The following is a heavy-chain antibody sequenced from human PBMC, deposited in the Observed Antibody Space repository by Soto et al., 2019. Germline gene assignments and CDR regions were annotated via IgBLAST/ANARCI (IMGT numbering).Heavy chain of an antibody. CDR2: IYYSGST. CDR3: ARAGTAAVNDYFDY. V-gene: IGHV4-39*07. J-gene: IGHJ4*02. Sequence: SETLSLTCTVSGGSISSSSYYWGWIRQPPGKGLEWIGSIYYSGSTYYNPSLKSRVTISVDTSKNQFSLKLSSVTAADTAVYYCARAGTAAVNDYFDYWGQGTLVTVSS. CDR1: GGSISSSSYY. D-gene: IGHD6-13*01.